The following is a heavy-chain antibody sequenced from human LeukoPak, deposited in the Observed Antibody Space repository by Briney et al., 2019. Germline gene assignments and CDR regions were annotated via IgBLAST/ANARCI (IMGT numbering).Heavy chain of an antibody. Sequence: SETLSLTCAVYGGSFSGYYWSWIRQPPGKGLEWIGYIDYSGSTNYNPSLKSRLTISVDTSKNQLSLHLNSVTAADTAVYYCARHSYDSSGYYYFDYWGQGTLVTVSS. CDR1: GGSFSGYY. J-gene: IGHJ4*02. V-gene: IGHV4-59*08. CDR2: IDYSGST. CDR3: ARHSYDSSGYYYFDY. D-gene: IGHD3-22*01.